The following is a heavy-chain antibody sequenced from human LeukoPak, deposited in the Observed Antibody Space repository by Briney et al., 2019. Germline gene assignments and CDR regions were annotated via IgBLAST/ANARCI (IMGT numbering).Heavy chain of an antibody. CDR2: IYHSGST. Sequence: KTSETLSLTCTVSGGSISSYYWSWIRQPPGKGLEWIGYIYHSGSTYYNPSLKSRVTISVDRSKNQFSLKLSSVTAADTAVYYCARGGGGGSSYDFWSGYYVRSFDYWGQGTLVTVSS. CDR1: GGSISSYY. D-gene: IGHD3-3*01. J-gene: IGHJ4*02. V-gene: IGHV4-59*12. CDR3: ARGGGGGSSYDFWSGYYVRSFDY.